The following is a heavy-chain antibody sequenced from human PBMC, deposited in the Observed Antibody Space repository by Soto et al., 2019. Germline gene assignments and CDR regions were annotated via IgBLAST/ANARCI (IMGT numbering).Heavy chain of an antibody. CDR1: GGTFSSYT. Sequence: SVKVSCKASGGTFSSYTISWVRQAPGEGHEWMGRIIPILGIANYAQKFQGRVTITADKSTSTAYMELSSLRSEDTAVYYCARDTFSRLSLFALWGQGTLVTVSS. V-gene: IGHV1-69*04. CDR3: ARDTFSRLSLFAL. CDR2: IIPILGIA. D-gene: IGHD2-2*01. J-gene: IGHJ5*02.